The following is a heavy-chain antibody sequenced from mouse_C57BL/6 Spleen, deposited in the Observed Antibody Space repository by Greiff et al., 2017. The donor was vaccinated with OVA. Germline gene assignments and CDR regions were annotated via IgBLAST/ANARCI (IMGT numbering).Heavy chain of an antibody. J-gene: IGHJ2*01. Sequence: DVKLVESGGGLVKPGGSLKLSCAASGFTFSDYGMHWVRQAPEKGLEWVAYISSGSSTIYYADTVKGRFTISRDNAKNTLFLQMTSLRSEDTAMYYCGRAITTVVAPYFDERGQGNTLTVSS. V-gene: IGHV5-17*01. D-gene: IGHD1-1*01. CDR2: ISSGSSTI. CDR1: GFTFSDYG. CDR3: GRAITTVVAPYFDE.